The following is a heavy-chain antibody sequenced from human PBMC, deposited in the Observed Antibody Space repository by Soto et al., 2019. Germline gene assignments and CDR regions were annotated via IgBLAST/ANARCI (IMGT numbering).Heavy chain of an antibody. V-gene: IGHV3-33*01. CDR2: IYYDGNNR. CDR1: GFTFSGYA. CDR3: ARRTGSGSSGVYGMDF. D-gene: IGHD3-22*01. Sequence: QVQLVESGGGVVQPGRSLRLSCAASGFTFSGYAMHWVRQAPGKGLDWVAVIYYDGNNRNYADSVKGRFTVSRDNSKNTLYLQMNSLRAEDTAVYYCARRTGSGSSGVYGMDFWRQGTTVTVSS. J-gene: IGHJ6*02.